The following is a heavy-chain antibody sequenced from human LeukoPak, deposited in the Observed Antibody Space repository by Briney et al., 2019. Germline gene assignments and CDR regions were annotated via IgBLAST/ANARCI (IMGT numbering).Heavy chain of an antibody. CDR3: ARDRIVGAPMHRYNWFDP. D-gene: IGHD1-26*01. J-gene: IGHJ5*02. Sequence: SVAMTNYAQKFQGRVTMTRETSKSTVYMEVSRLRSEGTAVYYCARDRIVGAPMHRYNWFDPWGQGTLVTVSS. V-gene: IGHV1-46*01. CDR2: SVAMT.